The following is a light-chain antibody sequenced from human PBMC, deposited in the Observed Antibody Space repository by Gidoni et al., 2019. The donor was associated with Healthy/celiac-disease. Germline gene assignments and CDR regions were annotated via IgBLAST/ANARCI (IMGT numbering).Light chain of an antibody. CDR3: QQSYSTPG. CDR2: AAS. V-gene: IGKV1-39*01. CDR1: QSISSY. Sequence: DIQMTQSPSSLSASVGDRVTITCRASQSISSYLNWYQQKPGKAPNLLIYAASSLQSGVPSRFSGSGSGTDFTLTISSLQPEDFATYYCQQSYSTPGFXQXTRLEIK. J-gene: IGKJ5*01.